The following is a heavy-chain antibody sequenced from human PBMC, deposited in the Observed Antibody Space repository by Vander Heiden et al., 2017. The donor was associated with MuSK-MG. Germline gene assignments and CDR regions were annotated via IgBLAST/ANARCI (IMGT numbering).Heavy chain of an antibody. Sequence: EVQLVESGGGLVKPGGSLRLSCAASGFTFSRYSMNWVRQAPGKGLEWVSSISSSSSYIYYADSVKGRFTISRDNAKNSLYLQMNSLRAEDTAVYYCARDILYCSGGSCHLTFDYWGQGTLVTVSS. V-gene: IGHV3-21*01. CDR2: ISSSSSYI. D-gene: IGHD2-15*01. CDR3: ARDILYCSGGSCHLTFDY. J-gene: IGHJ4*02. CDR1: GFTFSRYS.